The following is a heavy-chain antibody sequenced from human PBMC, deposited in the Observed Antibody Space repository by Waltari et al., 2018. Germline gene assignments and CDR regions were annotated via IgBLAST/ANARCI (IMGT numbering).Heavy chain of an antibody. CDR1: GYSFTSYY. CDR2: INPSGGST. CDR3: ARDRSTDDAFDI. J-gene: IGHJ3*02. D-gene: IGHD1-26*01. Sequence: QVQLVQSGAEVKKPGASVKVSCKASGYSFTSYYMHWVRQAPGQGLEWMGIINPSGGSTSYAQKFQGRVTMTRDTSTSTVYMELSSLRSEDTAVYYCARDRSTDDAFDIWGQGTMVTVSS. V-gene: IGHV1-46*01.